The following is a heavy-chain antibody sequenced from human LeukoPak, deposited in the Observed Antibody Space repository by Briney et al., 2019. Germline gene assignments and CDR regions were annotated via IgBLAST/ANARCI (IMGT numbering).Heavy chain of an antibody. J-gene: IGHJ4*02. V-gene: IGHV3-21*04. Sequence: GGSLRLSCAASGFTFSSYSMNWVRQAPGKGLEWVSSISSSSSYIYYADSVKGRFTISRDNAKNSLYLQMNSLRAEDTAIYYCATYRQVLLPFESWGQGTLVTVSS. CDR1: GFTFSSYS. D-gene: IGHD2-8*02. CDR2: ISSSSSYI. CDR3: ATYRQVLLPFES.